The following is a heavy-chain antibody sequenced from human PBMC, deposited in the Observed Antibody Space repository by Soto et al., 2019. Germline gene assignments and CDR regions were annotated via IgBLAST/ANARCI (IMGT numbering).Heavy chain of an antibody. Sequence: ITLEESGPPLVKPAETLTLTCTFSGFSLTTGVGLGWVRQPPGKALEWLALVYWYDDKHYTPSLMSRLTITKDISKGQVVLTMTNMDPVDTATYYCATLTADFWGPGTLVTVSS. CDR2: VYWYDDK. V-gene: IGHV2-5*01. J-gene: IGHJ4*02. CDR3: ATLTADF. CDR1: GFSLTTGVG.